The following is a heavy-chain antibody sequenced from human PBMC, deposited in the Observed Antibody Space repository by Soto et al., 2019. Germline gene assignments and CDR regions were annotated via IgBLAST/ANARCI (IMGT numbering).Heavy chain of an antibody. CDR3: TRGGYYYQTSGKNAYDN. CDR2: IYYGGST. CDR1: GGSISSGGYY. J-gene: IGHJ4*01. Sequence: SETLSLTCTVSGGSISSGGYYWSWIRQHPGKGLEWIGYIYYGGSTYYNPSLKSRATISGDTSKNQFSLKLSSVTAADTAVYYCTRGGYYYQTSGKNAYDNWGQGTLHTVSS. D-gene: IGHD3-22*01. V-gene: IGHV4-31*03.